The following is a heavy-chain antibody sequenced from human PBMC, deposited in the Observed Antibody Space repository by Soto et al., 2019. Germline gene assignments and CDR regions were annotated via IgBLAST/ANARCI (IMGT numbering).Heavy chain of an antibody. CDR3: ARIDHHALMDV. Sequence: GGSLRLSCEASGFTFRVYSMNLVRQAPGKGLEWLSFISSSGNTIYYADSVKGRFTVSRDKAHNSVSLEMRSLRGEDTAVYYCARIDHHALMDVWGKGIRVTVSS. D-gene: IGHD2-2*01. CDR1: GFTFRVYS. V-gene: IGHV3-48*01. J-gene: IGHJ6*04. CDR2: ISSSGNTI.